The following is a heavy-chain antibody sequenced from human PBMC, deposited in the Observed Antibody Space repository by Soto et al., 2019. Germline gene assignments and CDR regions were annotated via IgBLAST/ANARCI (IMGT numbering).Heavy chain of an antibody. CDR1: GYSFTSYW. D-gene: IGHD3-10*01. V-gene: IGHV5-10-1*03. Sequence: EVQLVQSGAEVKKPGESLRISCKGSGYSFTSYWISWVRQMPGKGLEWMGRIDPSDSYTNYSPSFQGHVTISADKSISTAYLQWSSLKASDTAMYYCAHTTGYYYGSGSYYNGQISLNWFDPWGQGTLVTVSS. CDR3: AHTTGYYYGSGSYYNGQISLNWFDP. CDR2: IDPSDSYT. J-gene: IGHJ5*02.